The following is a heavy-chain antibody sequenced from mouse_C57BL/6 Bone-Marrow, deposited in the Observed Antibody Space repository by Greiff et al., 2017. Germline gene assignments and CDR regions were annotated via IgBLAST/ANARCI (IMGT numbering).Heavy chain of an antibody. D-gene: IGHD2-5*01. CDR2: INPNNGGT. V-gene: IGHV1-18*01. J-gene: IGHJ4*01. Sequence: EVQVVESGPELVKPGASVKIPCKASGYTFTDYNMDWVKQSHGKSLEWIGDINPNNGGTIYNQKFKGKATLTVDKSSSTAYMELRSLTSEDTAVYYCARGLYYSNYRAMDYWGQGTSVTVSS. CDR1: GYTFTDYN. CDR3: ARGLYYSNYRAMDY.